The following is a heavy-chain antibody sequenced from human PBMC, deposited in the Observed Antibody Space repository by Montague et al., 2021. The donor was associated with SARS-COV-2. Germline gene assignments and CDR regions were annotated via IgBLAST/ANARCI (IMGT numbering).Heavy chain of an antibody. CDR3: ARAGTITMIVVVIDAFDI. CDR1: GGSINSGGYY. V-gene: IGHV4-31*03. Sequence: TLSLTCTVSGGSINSGGYYWSWIRQHPGKGLEWIGYIYYSGSTYYNPSLKSRVTISVDTSKNQFSLKLSSVTAADTAVYYCARAGTITMIVVVIDAFDIWGQGTMVTVSS. J-gene: IGHJ3*02. CDR2: IYYSGST. D-gene: IGHD3-22*01.